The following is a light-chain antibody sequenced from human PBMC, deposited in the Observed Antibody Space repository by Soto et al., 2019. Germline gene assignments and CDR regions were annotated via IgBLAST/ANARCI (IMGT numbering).Light chain of an antibody. CDR2: DAS. V-gene: IGKV3-11*01. CDR3: QQCSNWPS. CDR1: QSVSSY. J-gene: IGKJ5*01. Sequence: EIVLTQSPATLSLSPGERATLSCRASQSVSSYLAWYQQKPGQAPRLLIYDASNRATGIPARFSGSGSGTDFTLTISSLEPEDCAVYYCQQCSNWPSFGQGTRLEIK.